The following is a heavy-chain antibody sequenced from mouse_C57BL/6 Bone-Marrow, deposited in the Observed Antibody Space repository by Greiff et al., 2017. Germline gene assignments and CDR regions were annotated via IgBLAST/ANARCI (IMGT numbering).Heavy chain of an antibody. CDR3: ARWNYTYYYAMDY. V-gene: IGHV1-55*01. CDR1: GYTFTSYW. D-gene: IGHD2-1*01. Sequence: QVQLQQPGAELVKPGASVKMSCKASGYTFTSYWITWVKQRTGQGLEWIGDIYPGSGSTNYNEKFKRKATLTVDKSSSTAYMQLSSLTSEDSAVYYCARWNYTYYYAMDYCGQGTSVTVSA. CDR2: IYPGSGST. J-gene: IGHJ4*01.